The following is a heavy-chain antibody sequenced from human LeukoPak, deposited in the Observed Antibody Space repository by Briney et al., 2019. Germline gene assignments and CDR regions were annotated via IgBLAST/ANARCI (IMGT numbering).Heavy chain of an antibody. Sequence: GGSLRLSCAASGFTFSDYYMSWIRQAPGKGLEWVAVISYDGSNKYYADSVKGRFTISRDNSKNTLYLQMNSLRAEDTAVYYCARGGLSSWYKNWFDPWGQGTLVTVSS. CDR1: GFTFSDYY. V-gene: IGHV3-30-3*01. CDR3: ARGGLSSWYKNWFDP. J-gene: IGHJ5*02. CDR2: ISYDGSNK. D-gene: IGHD6-13*01.